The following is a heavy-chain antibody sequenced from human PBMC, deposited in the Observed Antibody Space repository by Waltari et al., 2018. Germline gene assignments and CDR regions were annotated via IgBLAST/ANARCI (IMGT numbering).Heavy chain of an antibody. CDR1: GGSISSYY. D-gene: IGHD6-19*01. CDR2: IYYSGST. J-gene: IGHJ4*02. CDR3: ARGLSSGWLDY. Sequence: QVQLQESGPGLVKPSETLSLTCTVSGGSISSYYWSWIRQPPGKGLEWIGYIYYSGSTNYNPSLKSRVTISVDTSKNQFSLKLSSVNAADTAVYYCARGLSSGWLDYWGQGTLVTVSS. V-gene: IGHV4-59*01.